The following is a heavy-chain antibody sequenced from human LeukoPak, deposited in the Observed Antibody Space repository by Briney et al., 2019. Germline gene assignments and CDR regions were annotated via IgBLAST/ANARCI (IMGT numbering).Heavy chain of an antibody. J-gene: IGHJ4*02. V-gene: IGHV3-30-3*01. D-gene: IGHD3-10*01. CDR2: ISYDGSNK. CDR1: GFTFSSYA. Sequence: PGRSLRLSCAASGFTFSSYAMHWVRQAPGKGLEWVAVISYDGSNKYYADSVKGRFTISRDNSKNTLYLQMNGLRAEDTAVYYCARDLVGGLWFGDLGCFDYWGQGTLATVSS. CDR3: ARDLVGGLWFGDLGCFDY.